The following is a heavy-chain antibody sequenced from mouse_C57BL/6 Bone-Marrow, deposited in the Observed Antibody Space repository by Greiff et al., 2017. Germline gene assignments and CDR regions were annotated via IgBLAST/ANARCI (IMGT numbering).Heavy chain of an antibody. CDR1: GYTFTDYN. Sequence: EVQLQQSGPELVKPGASVKIPCKASGYTFTDYNMDWVKQSHGKSLEWIGDINPNNGGTIYNQKFKGKATLTVEKSSSTAYMELRSLTSEDTSCYYCARRDYYGSSYGYFDVWGTGTTVTVSS. J-gene: IGHJ1*03. CDR2: INPNNGGT. CDR3: ARRDYYGSSYGYFDV. V-gene: IGHV1-18*01. D-gene: IGHD1-1*01.